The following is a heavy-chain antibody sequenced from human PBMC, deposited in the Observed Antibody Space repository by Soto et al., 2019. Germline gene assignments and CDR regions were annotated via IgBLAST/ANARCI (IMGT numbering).Heavy chain of an antibody. CDR3: ARGSTVTLNWFDP. D-gene: IGHD4-17*01. CDR2: INHSGST. V-gene: IGHV4-34*01. J-gene: IGHJ5*02. CDR1: GGSFSGYY. Sequence: SETLSLTCAVYGGSFSGYYWSWIRQPPGKGLEWIGEINHSGSTNYNPSLKSRVTISVDTSKNQFSLKLSSVTAADTAVYYCARGSTVTLNWFDPWGQGTLVTVS.